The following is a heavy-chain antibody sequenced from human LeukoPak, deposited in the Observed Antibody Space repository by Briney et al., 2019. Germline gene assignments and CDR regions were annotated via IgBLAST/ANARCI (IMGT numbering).Heavy chain of an antibody. D-gene: IGHD6-13*01. Sequence: SETLSLTCTVSGGSITSYYWSWIRQPPGKGLEWIGYMYYSGNSYSNPSLKSRVTISVDTSKNQSSLKLSSMTAADTAVYYCASYSNSWYYFDYWGQGTLVTVSS. CDR2: MYYSGNS. J-gene: IGHJ4*02. CDR1: GGSITSYY. V-gene: IGHV4-59*01. CDR3: ASYSNSWYYFDY.